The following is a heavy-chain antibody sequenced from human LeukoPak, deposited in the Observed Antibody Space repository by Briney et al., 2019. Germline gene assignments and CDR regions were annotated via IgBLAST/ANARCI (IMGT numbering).Heavy chain of an antibody. CDR1: GGSISSHY. V-gene: IGHV4-59*11. D-gene: IGHD3-3*01. J-gene: IGHJ6*03. CDR3: ARGGSKVGLYYDFWSGYFPPYYYMDV. CDR2: IYYSGST. Sequence: PSETLSLTCTVSGGSISSHYWSWIRRPPGKGLEWIGYIYYSGSTNYNPSLKSRVTISVDTSKNQFSLKLSSVTAADTAVYYCARGGSKVGLYYDFWSGYFPPYYYMDVWGKGTTVTVSS.